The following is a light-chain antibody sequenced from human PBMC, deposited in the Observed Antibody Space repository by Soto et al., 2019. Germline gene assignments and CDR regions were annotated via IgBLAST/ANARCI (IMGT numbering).Light chain of an antibody. CDR3: QQSYSTPET. Sequence: DIQMTQSPSSLSASVGDRVTITCRASQSISSFLNWYQQKPGKAPRLLIYAASSLQSGVPSRFSASGSGTDVTLTISSLQPEDFATYYCQQSYSTPETFGQGTKVDIK. V-gene: IGKV1-39*01. J-gene: IGKJ1*01. CDR1: QSISSF. CDR2: AAS.